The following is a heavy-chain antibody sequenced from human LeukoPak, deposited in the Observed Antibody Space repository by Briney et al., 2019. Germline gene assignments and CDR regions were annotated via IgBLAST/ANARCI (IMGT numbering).Heavy chain of an antibody. J-gene: IGHJ3*02. CDR3: AKAASSSWYDDAFDI. D-gene: IGHD6-13*01. Sequence: PGGSLRLPCAASGFTFSTYAMSWVRQAPGKGLEWVSAISGSGGSTYYADSVKGRFTISRDNSRNTLYLQMNSLRAEDTAVYYCAKAASSSWYDDAFDIWGQGTMVTVSS. V-gene: IGHV3-23*01. CDR2: ISGSGGST. CDR1: GFTFSTYA.